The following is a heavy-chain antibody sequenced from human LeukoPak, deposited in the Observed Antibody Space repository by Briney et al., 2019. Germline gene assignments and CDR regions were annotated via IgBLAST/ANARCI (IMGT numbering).Heavy chain of an antibody. D-gene: IGHD2-15*01. CDR3: AKASFPVVAAPTSLW. V-gene: IGHV3-23*01. J-gene: IGHJ4*02. CDR1: GFTFSSYA. Sequence: PGGSLRLSCAASGFTFSSYAMSWVHQAPGHGLEWVSAISGSGGSTYYADSVKGRFTISRDNSKNTLYLLMNSLRAEDTAVHYCAKASFPVVAAPTSLWRGQGTLVTVSS. CDR2: ISGSGGST.